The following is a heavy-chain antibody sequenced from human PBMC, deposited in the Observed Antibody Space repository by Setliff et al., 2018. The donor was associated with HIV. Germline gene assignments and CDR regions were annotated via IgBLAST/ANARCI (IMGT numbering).Heavy chain of an antibody. CDR2: ITPIFGTP. D-gene: IGHD3-10*01. J-gene: IGHJ6*03. Sequence: SVKVSCKASGGTFSRNAISWVRQAPGQGLEWIGGITPIFGTPKYAQKFQGRVTITADESRSTAYLELSSLRSEDTAVYYCATAGEMATIGYSYYYMGVWGKGTTGTVSS. V-gene: IGHV1-69*13. CDR1: GGTFSRNA. CDR3: ATAGEMATIGYSYYYMGV.